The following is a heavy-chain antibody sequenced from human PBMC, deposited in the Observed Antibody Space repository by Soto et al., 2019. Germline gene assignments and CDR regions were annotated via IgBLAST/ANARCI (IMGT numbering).Heavy chain of an antibody. CDR3: ARATGYYYDSSGYSDAFDI. D-gene: IGHD3-22*01. CDR2: IYYSGST. J-gene: IGHJ3*02. CDR1: CGTISSYY. Sequence: SETLSLTCTVSCGTISSYYWSWIRQPPGKGLEWIGYIYYSGSTNYNPSLKSRVTISVDTSKNQFSLKLSSVTAADTAVYYCARATGYYYDSSGYSDAFDIWGQGTMVTVSS. V-gene: IGHV4-59*01.